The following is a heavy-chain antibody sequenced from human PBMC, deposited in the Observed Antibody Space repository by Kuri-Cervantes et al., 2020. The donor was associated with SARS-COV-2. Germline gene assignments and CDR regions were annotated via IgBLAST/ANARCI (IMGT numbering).Heavy chain of an antibody. CDR1: GFTFSSYW. J-gene: IGHJ4*02. D-gene: IGHD3-3*01. CDR3: ASDFWSGYYTLGSRVGY. CDR2: INSDGSST. V-gene: IGHV3-74*01. Sequence: GESLKISCAASGFTFSSYWMQWVRQAPGKGLVWVSRINSDGSSTSYADSVKGRLTISRDNAKNSLYLQMNSLRAEDTAVYYCASDFWSGYYTLGSRVGYWGQGTLVTVSS.